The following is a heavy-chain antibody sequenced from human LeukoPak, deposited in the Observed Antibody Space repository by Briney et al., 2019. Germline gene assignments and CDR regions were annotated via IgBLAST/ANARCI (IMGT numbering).Heavy chain of an antibody. CDR2: IYYSGST. D-gene: IGHD3-10*01. J-gene: IGHJ4*02. CDR1: GGSSSTYY. Sequence: SETLSLTCTVSGGSSSTYYWSWIRQPPGKGLEWIGYIYYSGSTNNNPSLKSRLTISVDTSKNQFSLRLSSVTAADTAVYYCASHRRSHGSEYWGQGTLVTVSS. CDR3: ASHRRSHGSEY. V-gene: IGHV4-59*01.